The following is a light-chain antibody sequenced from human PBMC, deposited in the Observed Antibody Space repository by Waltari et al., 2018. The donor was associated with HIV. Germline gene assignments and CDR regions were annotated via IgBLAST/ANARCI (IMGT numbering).Light chain of an antibody. CDR3: SSYTTSNTVV. V-gene: IGLV2-14*03. CDR1: SSDISPYDF. CDR2: DVT. Sequence: QSALTQPASVSGSPGQSITISCSGTSSDISPYDFASWYQKHPAKAPKLLIYDVTARPSGVSRRFSGSKSGSTASLTISAIQADDEADYYCSSYTTSNTVVFGPGTKLSVL. J-gene: IGLJ2*01.